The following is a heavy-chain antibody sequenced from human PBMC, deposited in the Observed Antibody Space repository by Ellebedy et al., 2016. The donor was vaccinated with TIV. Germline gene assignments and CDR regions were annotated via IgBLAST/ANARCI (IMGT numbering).Heavy chain of an antibody. CDR3: ASLCSSTSCYRANLDY. V-gene: IGHV4-39*07. D-gene: IGHD2-2*02. J-gene: IGHJ4*02. Sequence: MPSETLSLTFTVSGGSISNSDYYWNWIRQPPGKGLEWIGSIYYSGSTYYNPSLKRRVTISLDTSKNPFSLELSSVTAADTAVYSCASLCSSTSCYRANLDYWGQGTLVTVSS. CDR2: IYYSGST. CDR1: GGSISNSDYY.